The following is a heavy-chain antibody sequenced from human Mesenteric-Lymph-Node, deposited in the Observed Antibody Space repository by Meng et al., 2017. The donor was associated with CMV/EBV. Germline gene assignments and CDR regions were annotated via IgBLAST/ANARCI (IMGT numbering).Heavy chain of an antibody. J-gene: IGHJ4*02. CDR1: YSFTNSW. CDR3: ARLVRYHDSGSEAYYFGH. Sequence: YSFTNSWIGWVRQMPGNGLEWMGVIYPGDSDTRYSPSFQGQVTISADKSIGTAYLQWRSLKASDTAMYYCARLVRYHDSGSEAYYFGHWGQGTLVTVSS. CDR2: IYPGDSDT. D-gene: IGHD3-10*01. V-gene: IGHV5-51*01.